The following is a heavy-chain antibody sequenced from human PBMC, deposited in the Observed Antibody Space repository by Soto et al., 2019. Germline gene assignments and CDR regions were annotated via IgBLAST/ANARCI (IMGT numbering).Heavy chain of an antibody. D-gene: IGHD6-6*01. V-gene: IGHV1-18*01. CDR3: ARNGGSSSPLVY. CDR1: GYSFTTYG. Sequence: GGSVKVSCKASGYSFTTYGITWVRQAPGQGLEWMGWISAYNGIANYAQKFQGRINMTTDTSTNTAYMELRSLRSDDAAVYYCARNGGSSSPLVYWGQGTLVTVSS. CDR2: ISAYNGIA. J-gene: IGHJ4*02.